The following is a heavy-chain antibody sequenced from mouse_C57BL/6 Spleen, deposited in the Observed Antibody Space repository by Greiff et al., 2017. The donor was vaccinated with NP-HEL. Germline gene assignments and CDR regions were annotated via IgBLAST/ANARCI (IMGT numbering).Heavy chain of an antibody. CDR3: ARHSVYFDY. CDR2: IYPRDGST. CDR1: GYTFTSYD. J-gene: IGHJ2*01. Sequence: VQLQQSGPELVKPGASVKLSCKASGYTFTSYDINWAKQRPGQVLQWIGWIYPRDGSTKYNEKFKGKATLTVDTSSSTAYMELHSLTSEDSAVYVCARHSVYFDYWGQGTNLTVSS. V-gene: IGHV1-85*01.